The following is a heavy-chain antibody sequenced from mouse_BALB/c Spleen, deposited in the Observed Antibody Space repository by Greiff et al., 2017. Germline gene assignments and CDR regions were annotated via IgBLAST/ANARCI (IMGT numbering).Heavy chain of an antibody. Sequence: EVQLQQSGPELVKPGASVKISCKASGYTFTDYNMHWVKQSHGKSLEWIGYIYPYNGGTGYNQKFKSKATLTVDNSSSTAYMELRSLTSEDSAVYYCARDYYGSSFAWFAYWGQGTLVTVSA. V-gene: IGHV1S29*02. J-gene: IGHJ3*01. D-gene: IGHD1-1*01. CDR1: GYTFTDYN. CDR2: IYPYNGGT. CDR3: ARDYYGSSFAWFAY.